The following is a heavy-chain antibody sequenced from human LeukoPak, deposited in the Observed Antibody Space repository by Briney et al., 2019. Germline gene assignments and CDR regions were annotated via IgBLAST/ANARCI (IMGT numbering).Heavy chain of an antibody. V-gene: IGHV1-46*01. D-gene: IGHD3-22*01. J-gene: IGHJ1*01. CDR1: GYTFTSYY. CDR3: ARENYDSSGSPAEYFQH. Sequence: ASVKVSCKASGYTFTSYYVHWVRQAPGQGLEWMGIINPSGGSTSYAQKFQGRVTMTRDTSTSTVYMELSSLRSEDTAVYYCARENYDSSGSPAEYFQHWGQGTLVTVSS. CDR2: INPSGGST.